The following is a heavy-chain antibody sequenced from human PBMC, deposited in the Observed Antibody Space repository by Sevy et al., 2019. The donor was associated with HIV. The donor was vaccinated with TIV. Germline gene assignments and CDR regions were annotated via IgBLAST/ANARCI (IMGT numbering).Heavy chain of an antibody. CDR1: GYTFTSYA. J-gene: IGHJ6*03. Sequence: ASVKVSCKASGYTFTSYAMHWVRQAPGQRLEWMGWINAGNGNTKYSQKFQGRVTITRDTSASTAYMEPSSLRSEDTAVYYCARVAGSSSAGGRYYYYMDVWGKGTTVTVSS. CDR2: INAGNGNT. D-gene: IGHD6-13*01. CDR3: ARVAGSSSAGGRYYYYMDV. V-gene: IGHV1-3*01.